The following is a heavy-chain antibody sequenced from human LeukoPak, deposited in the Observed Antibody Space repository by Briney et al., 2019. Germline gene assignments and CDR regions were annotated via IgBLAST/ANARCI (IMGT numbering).Heavy chain of an antibody. CDR2: IYSGGST. Sequence: PGGSLRLSCAASGFTFSNAWMSWVRQAPGKGLEWVSVIYSGGSTYYADSVKGRFTISRDNSKNTLYLQMNSLRAEDTAVYYCARVYSSGWSYYHYYMDVWGKGTTVTVSS. CDR1: GFTFSNAW. J-gene: IGHJ6*03. D-gene: IGHD6-19*01. V-gene: IGHV3-53*01. CDR3: ARVYSSGWSYYHYYMDV.